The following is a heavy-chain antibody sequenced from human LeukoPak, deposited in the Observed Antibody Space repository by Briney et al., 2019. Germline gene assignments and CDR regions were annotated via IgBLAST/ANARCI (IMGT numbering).Heavy chain of an antibody. Sequence: GASVKVSCKASGYTFTTYYIHWVRQAPGQGLEWMGRIDPSSGSTSYAQKLQGRVTMTRDTSISTAYMELSRLRSDDTAVYYCARARVPRTSPYTGPTGAFDIWGQGTMVTVSS. CDR3: ARARVPRTSPYTGPTGAFDI. D-gene: IGHD5-12*01. CDR2: IDPSSGST. CDR1: GYTFTTYY. J-gene: IGHJ3*02. V-gene: IGHV1-46*04.